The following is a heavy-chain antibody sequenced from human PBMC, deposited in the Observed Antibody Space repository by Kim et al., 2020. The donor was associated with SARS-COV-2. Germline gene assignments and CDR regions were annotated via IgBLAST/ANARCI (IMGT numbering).Heavy chain of an antibody. CDR3: AKGDNSGDHPTYYFEY. Sequence: GGSLRLSCTGSGFTFSSFAMSWVRQAPGKGLEWVSGINDSGDKKYYAESVKGRLTISRDNSKNTVYLQMNSLRADDTAVYYCAKGDNSGDHPTYYFEYWGQGTLVAVSS. J-gene: IGHJ4*02. CDR1: GFTFSSFA. V-gene: IGHV3-23*01. D-gene: IGHD4-4*01. CDR2: INDSGDKK.